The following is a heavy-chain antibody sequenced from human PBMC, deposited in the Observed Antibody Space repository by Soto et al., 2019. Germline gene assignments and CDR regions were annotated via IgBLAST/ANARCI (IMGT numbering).Heavy chain of an antibody. CDR3: ARGKRRLQPPSFDY. J-gene: IGHJ4*02. Sequence: GGSLRLSCAASGFTFSSYDMHWVRQATGKGLEWVSAIGTAGDTYYPGSVKGRFTISRENAKNSLYLQMNSLRAEDTAVYYCARGKRRLQPPSFDYWGQGTLVTVSS. CDR1: GFTFSSYD. D-gene: IGHD6-25*01. V-gene: IGHV3-13*01. CDR2: IGTAGDT.